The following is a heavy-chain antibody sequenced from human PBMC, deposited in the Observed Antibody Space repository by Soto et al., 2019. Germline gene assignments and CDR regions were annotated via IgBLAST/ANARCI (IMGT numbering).Heavy chain of an antibody. J-gene: IGHJ6*02. Sequence: ASLKVSCKVSGYTLTELSMHWVRQAPGEGLEWMGGFDPEDGETIYAQKFQGRVTMTEDTSTDTAYMELSSLRSEDTAVYYCATAGRSVGATLYYYYYGMDVWGQGTTVTVSS. CDR2: FDPEDGET. CDR3: ATAGRSVGATLYYYYYGMDV. D-gene: IGHD1-26*01. CDR1: GYTLTELS. V-gene: IGHV1-24*01.